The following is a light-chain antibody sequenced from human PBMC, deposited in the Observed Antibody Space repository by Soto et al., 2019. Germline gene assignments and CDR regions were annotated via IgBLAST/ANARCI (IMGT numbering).Light chain of an antibody. CDR2: EVS. CDR3: SSHTTISTRV. CDR1: SSDVGGYNY. V-gene: IGLV2-14*01. Sequence: QSALTQPASVSGSPRQSITISCTGTSSDVGGYNYVSWYQHHPGTAPKLIIYEVSNRPSGVSNRFSGSKSGNTASLTISGLQTEDEANYYCSSHTTISTRVFGGGTKLTVL. J-gene: IGLJ3*02.